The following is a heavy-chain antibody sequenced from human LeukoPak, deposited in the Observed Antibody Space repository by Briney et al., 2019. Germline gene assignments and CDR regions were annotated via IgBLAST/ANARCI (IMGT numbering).Heavy chain of an antibody. J-gene: IGHJ3*02. V-gene: IGHV3-7*01. CDR2: IKQDGSEK. Sequence: GGSLRLSCAASQFTFSSYWMNWVRQAPGKGLEWVANIKQDGSEKYYVDSVKGRFTISRDNAKNSLYLQMNSLRAEDTAVYYCARGYTSPWDRAFDIWGQGTMVTVSS. CDR3: ARGYTSPWDRAFDI. D-gene: IGHD1-14*01. CDR1: QFTFSSYW.